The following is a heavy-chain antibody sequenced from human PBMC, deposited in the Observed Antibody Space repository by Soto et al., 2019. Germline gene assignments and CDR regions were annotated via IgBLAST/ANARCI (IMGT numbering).Heavy chain of an antibody. CDR2: INSGSSSI. CDR1: GFTFSYNS. D-gene: IGHD5-12*01. V-gene: IGHV3-48*02. CDR3: ARGRAGYGGNLDY. Sequence: EMQLVESGGGLVQPGGSLRLSCAASGFTFSYNSMNWVRQAPGKGLEWVSYINSGSSSIYYADSVKGRFTISRDNAKNSLYLQMNSLRDEDTAVYFCARGRAGYGGNLDYWGQGTLVTVSS. J-gene: IGHJ4*02.